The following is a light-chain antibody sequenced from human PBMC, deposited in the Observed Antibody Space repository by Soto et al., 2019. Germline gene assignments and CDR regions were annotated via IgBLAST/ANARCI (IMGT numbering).Light chain of an antibody. CDR3: QQYDSSLIT. V-gene: IGKV3-20*01. J-gene: IGKJ5*01. Sequence: EMVLTKSPGTLSLSPGERATLSCRASQSVSSSYLAWYQQKPGQAPRLLIYGASSSATGIPDRFSGRVSGTDFTLTISRLEPEDVEVYYCQQYDSSLITFGQGTRREIK. CDR1: QSVSSSY. CDR2: GAS.